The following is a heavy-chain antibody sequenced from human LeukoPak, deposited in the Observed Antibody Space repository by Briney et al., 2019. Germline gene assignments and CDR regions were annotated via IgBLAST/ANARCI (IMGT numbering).Heavy chain of an antibody. J-gene: IGHJ4*02. Sequence: SETLSLSCAVYGGSLSGFYCSWIRQPPGKGLEWIGEINHSGSTNYNPSLKSRVTISVDTSKNQFSLKLSSVTAADTAVYYCARGRRQQPVVYWGQGTLVTVSS. V-gene: IGHV4-34*01. CDR3: ARGRRQQPVVY. CDR1: GGSLSGFY. D-gene: IGHD6-13*01. CDR2: INHSGST.